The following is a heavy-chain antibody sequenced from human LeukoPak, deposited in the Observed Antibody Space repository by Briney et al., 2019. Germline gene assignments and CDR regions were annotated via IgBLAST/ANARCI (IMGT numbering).Heavy chain of an antibody. CDR3: AKDQDYGSGRGGFDY. J-gene: IGHJ4*02. Sequence: SGGSLRLSCTASGFTFGDYAMSWFRQAPGKGLEWVGFIRSKAYGGTTEYAASVKGRFTISRDDSKSIAYLQMNSLRAEDTAVYYCAKDQDYGSGRGGFDYWGQGTLVTVSS. D-gene: IGHD3-10*01. V-gene: IGHV3-49*03. CDR1: GFTFGDYA. CDR2: IRSKAYGGTT.